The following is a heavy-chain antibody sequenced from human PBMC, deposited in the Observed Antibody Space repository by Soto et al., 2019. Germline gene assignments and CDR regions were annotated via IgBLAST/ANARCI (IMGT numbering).Heavy chain of an antibody. CDR2: IWYDGSNK. Sequence: VQLVESGGGVVQPGRSLRLSCAASGFTFSRYGMHWVRQAPGKGLEWVAVIWYDGSNKYYADSVKGRFTISRDNSKNTLYLQMNSLRAEDTAVYYCARDYNHYFDYWGQGTLVTVSS. CDR3: ARDYNHYFDY. J-gene: IGHJ4*02. V-gene: IGHV3-33*01. CDR1: GFTFSRYG. D-gene: IGHD1-20*01.